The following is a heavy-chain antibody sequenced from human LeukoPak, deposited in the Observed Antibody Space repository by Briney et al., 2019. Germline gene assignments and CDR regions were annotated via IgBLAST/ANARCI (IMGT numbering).Heavy chain of an antibody. CDR2: ISAYNGNT. CDR1: GYTFTGYY. D-gene: IGHD3-22*01. J-gene: IGHJ4*02. Sequence: GASVKVSCKASGYTFTGYYMHWVRRAPGQGLEWMGWISAYNGNTNYAQKLQGRVTMTTDTSTSTAYMELRSLRSDDTAVYYCARDYYESSGYYYGRTMFDYWGQGTLVTVSS. V-gene: IGHV1-18*04. CDR3: ARDYYESSGYYYGRTMFDY.